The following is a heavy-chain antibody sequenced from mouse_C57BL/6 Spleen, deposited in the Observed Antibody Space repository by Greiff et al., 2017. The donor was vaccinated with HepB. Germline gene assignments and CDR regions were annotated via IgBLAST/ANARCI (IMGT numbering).Heavy chain of an antibody. Sequence: VKLQQPGAELVKPGASVKLSCKASGYTFTSYWMQWVKQRPGQGLEWIGEIDPSDSYTNYNQKFKGKATLTVDTSSSTAYMQLSSLTSEDSAVYYCARGREYYYGSSYDYWGQGTTLTVSS. D-gene: IGHD1-1*01. CDR1: GYTFTSYW. CDR2: IDPSDSYT. V-gene: IGHV1-50*01. CDR3: ARGREYYYGSSYDY. J-gene: IGHJ2*01.